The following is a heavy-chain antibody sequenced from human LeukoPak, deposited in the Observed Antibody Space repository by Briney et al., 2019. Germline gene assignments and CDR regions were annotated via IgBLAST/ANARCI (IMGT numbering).Heavy chain of an antibody. J-gene: IGHJ4*02. V-gene: IGHV3-23*01. D-gene: IGHD6-13*01. CDR1: GFTLSSYA. Sequence: GGSLRLSCAASGFTLSSYAMSWVRQAPGKGLEWVSAISGSGGSTYYADSVKGRFTISRDNSKNTLYLQMNSLRAEDTAVYYCAKDPKYSSSWYWEYFDYWGQGTLVTVSS. CDR2: ISGSGGST. CDR3: AKDPKYSSSWYWEYFDY.